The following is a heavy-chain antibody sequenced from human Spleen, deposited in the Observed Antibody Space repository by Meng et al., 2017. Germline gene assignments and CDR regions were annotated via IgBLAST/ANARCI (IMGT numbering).Heavy chain of an antibody. J-gene: IGHJ4*02. Sequence: GGSLRLSCAASGFTFSSYEMNWVRQAPGRGLEWVSFISGSGGTIYYADSVKGRFTISRDNAKNSLYLQMNSLRAEDTAVYYCARGGQMTTVTQLGYWGLGTLVTVSS. D-gene: IGHD4-17*01. CDR3: ARGGQMTTVTQLGY. V-gene: IGHV3-48*03. CDR1: GFTFSSYE. CDR2: ISGSGGTI.